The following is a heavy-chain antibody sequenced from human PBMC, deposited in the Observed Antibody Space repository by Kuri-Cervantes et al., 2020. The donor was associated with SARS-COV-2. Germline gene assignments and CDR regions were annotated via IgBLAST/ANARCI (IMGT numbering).Heavy chain of an antibody. CDR1: GGSISSYY. V-gene: IGHV4-59*08. J-gene: IGHJ3*02. Sequence: GSLRLSCTVPGGSISSYYWSWIRQPPGKGLEWIGYIYYSGSTNYNPSLKSRVTISVDTSKNQFSLKLSSVTAADTAVYYCARVNQWLASADIWGQGTMVTVSS. D-gene: IGHD6-19*01. CDR2: IYYSGST. CDR3: ARVNQWLASADI.